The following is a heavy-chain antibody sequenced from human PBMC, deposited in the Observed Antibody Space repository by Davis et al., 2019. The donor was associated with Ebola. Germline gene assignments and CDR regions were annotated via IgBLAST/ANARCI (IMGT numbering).Heavy chain of an antibody. CDR2: IYSGGST. CDR3: ARADNIVLMVYAT. J-gene: IGHJ5*02. D-gene: IGHD2-8*01. Sequence: GESLKISCAASGFTFSSYWMHWVRQAPGKGLEWVSVIYSGGSTYYADSVKGRFTISRDNSKNTLYLQMNSLRAEDTAVYYCARADNIVLMVYATWGQGTLVTVSS. V-gene: IGHV3-66*01. CDR1: GFTFSSYW.